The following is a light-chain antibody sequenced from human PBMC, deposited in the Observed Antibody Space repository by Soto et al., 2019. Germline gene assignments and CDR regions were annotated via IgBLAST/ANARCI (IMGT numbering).Light chain of an antibody. CDR2: DAS. J-gene: IGKJ1*01. Sequence: EIVLTQSPCTLSLSPGKRATLSCRASQSVRSRYLAWYQQKPGQTPRLLIYDASSRATGIPDRFSGSGSGTDFTLTISRLEPEDFAVYYCQQYGNSPETFGQGTKVDIK. V-gene: IGKV3-20*01. CDR1: QSVRSRY. CDR3: QQYGNSPET.